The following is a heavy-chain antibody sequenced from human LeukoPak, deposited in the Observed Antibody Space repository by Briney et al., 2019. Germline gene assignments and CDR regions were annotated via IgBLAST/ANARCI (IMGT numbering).Heavy chain of an antibody. Sequence: KSSETLSLTCAVYGGSFSSYYWSWIRQPAGKGLEWIGRIYTSGSTNYNPSLKSRVTMSVDTSKNQFSLKLSSVTAADTAVYYCARGTDSSGYIHRDHKFDPWGQGTLVTVSS. CDR1: GGSFSSYY. D-gene: IGHD3-22*01. CDR3: ARGTDSSGYIHRDHKFDP. CDR2: IYTSGST. J-gene: IGHJ5*02. V-gene: IGHV4-59*10.